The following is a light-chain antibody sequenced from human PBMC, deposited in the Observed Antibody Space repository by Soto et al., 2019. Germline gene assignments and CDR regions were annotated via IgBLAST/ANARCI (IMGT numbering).Light chain of an antibody. V-gene: IGKV1-5*03. CDR2: KAS. CDR1: QSISSW. Sequence: DIQMTQSPSTLSASVGDRVTITCRASQSISSWLAWYQQKPGKAPKLLIYKASSLESGVPSRFSGSGSGTEFTLTISSLQPDDFATYYCQQYNSYWWTFGGGTKVEIK. CDR3: QQYNSYWWT. J-gene: IGKJ1*01.